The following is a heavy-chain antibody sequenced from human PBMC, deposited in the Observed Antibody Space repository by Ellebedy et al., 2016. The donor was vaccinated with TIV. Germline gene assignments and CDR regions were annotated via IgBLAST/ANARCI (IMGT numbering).Heavy chain of an antibody. CDR3: ARRYGSALYGMDV. J-gene: IGHJ6*02. CDR2: IIPIFGTA. CDR1: RGTFSSYA. Sequence: SVKVSXKASRGTFSSYAISWVRQAPGQGLEWMGGIIPIFGTANYAQKFQGRVTITADESTSTAYMELSSLRSEDTAVYYCARRYGSALYGMDVWGQGTTVTVSS. D-gene: IGHD1-1*01. V-gene: IGHV1-69*13.